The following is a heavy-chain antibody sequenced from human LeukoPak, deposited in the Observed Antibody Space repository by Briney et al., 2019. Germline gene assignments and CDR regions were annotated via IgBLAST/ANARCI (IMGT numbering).Heavy chain of an antibody. CDR2: MSDIGPNT. J-gene: IGHJ3*02. Sequence: PGGSLRLSCAASGFTVTDYAMTWIRQSPGKGLEWVSSMSDIGPNTYYADSVKGRFTISRDNSKNTLYLQMNSLRAEDTAVYYCAKDSPSGSYYAIGAFDIWGQGTMVTVSS. CDR1: GFTVTDYA. CDR3: AKDSPSGSYYAIGAFDI. V-gene: IGHV3-23*01. D-gene: IGHD1-26*01.